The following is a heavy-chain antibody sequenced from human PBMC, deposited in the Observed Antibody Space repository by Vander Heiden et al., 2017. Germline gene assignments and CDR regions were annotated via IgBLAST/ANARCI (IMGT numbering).Heavy chain of an antibody. CDR3: ARVGRDGYNYGWFDP. CDR2: IWYDGSNK. CDR1: GFTFSGDG. V-gene: IGHV3-33*01. J-gene: IGHJ5*02. Sequence: QVQLVESGGGVVQPGRSLRLSCAASGFTFSGDGMHGVRQAPGKGLEWVAVIWYDGSNKYYADSVKGRFTISRDNSKNTLYLQMNSLRAEDTAVYYCARVGRDGYNYGWFDPWGQGTLVTVSS. D-gene: IGHD5-12*01.